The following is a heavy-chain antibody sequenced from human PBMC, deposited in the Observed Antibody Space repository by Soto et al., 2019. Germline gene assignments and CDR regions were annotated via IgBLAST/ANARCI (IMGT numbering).Heavy chain of an antibody. J-gene: IGHJ4*02. CDR3: VRAARSGTTHFDY. CDR2: SRNKAKSYTT. D-gene: IGHD1-7*01. Sequence: EVQLVESGGVLVQPGGSLRLSCVASGLTFSDHYMDWVRQAPGKGLEWVGRSRNKAKSYTTDYAASVKGRFTISRDDSKSSVYLQMNSLKTEDTAVYYCVRAARSGTTHFDYWGQGTLVTVSS. CDR1: GLTFSDHY. V-gene: IGHV3-72*01.